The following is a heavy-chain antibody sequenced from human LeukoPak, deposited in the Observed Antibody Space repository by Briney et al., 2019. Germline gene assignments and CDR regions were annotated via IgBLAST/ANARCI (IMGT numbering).Heavy chain of an antibody. CDR2: IKQDGTEK. D-gene: IGHD3-10*01. Sequence: GGSLRLSCAASGFTFTTYWMSWVRQAPGKGLEWVANIKQDGTEKYYVDSVKGRFTISRDNAKNSLYLQMNSLRVDDTAVYYCVRDLDYFAMDSWGQGTLVTVSS. J-gene: IGHJ4*02. V-gene: IGHV3-7*01. CDR3: VRDLDYFAMDS. CDR1: GFTFTTYW.